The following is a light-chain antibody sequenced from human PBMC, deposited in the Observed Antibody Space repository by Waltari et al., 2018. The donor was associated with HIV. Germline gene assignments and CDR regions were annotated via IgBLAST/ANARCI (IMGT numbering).Light chain of an antibody. Sequence: QSVLSQPPSASGTPGQRVTISCSGSTSNSGSNYVYWFQHVPGTTPKLLIFNHNQRPSGVPERFSGSKSGTSASLAISGLRSEDEGDYYCAAWDDSLSGQGVFGTGTKVTVL. V-gene: IGLV1-47*01. CDR1: TSNSGSNY. CDR2: NHN. J-gene: IGLJ1*01. CDR3: AAWDDSLSGQGV.